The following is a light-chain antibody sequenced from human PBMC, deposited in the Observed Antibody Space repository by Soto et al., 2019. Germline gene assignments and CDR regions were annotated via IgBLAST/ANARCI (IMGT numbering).Light chain of an antibody. Sequence: DIQVTQSTSTLSGSVGDRVTITCRARQTISSWLAWYQQKPGKAPKLLIYKASTLKSGVPSRFSGSGSGTEFTLTISSLQPDDFATYYCQHYNSYSEAFGQGTKVDIK. V-gene: IGKV1-5*03. CDR1: QTISSW. J-gene: IGKJ1*01. CDR3: QHYNSYSEA. CDR2: KAS.